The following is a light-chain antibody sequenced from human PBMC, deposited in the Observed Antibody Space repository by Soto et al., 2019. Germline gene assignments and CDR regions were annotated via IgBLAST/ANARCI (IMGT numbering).Light chain of an antibody. CDR2: DVS. V-gene: IGLV2-14*01. CDR3: NSYIRSITYV. J-gene: IGLJ1*01. CDR1: SSDVGGYNY. Sequence: QSALTQPASVSGSPGQSITISCTGTSSDVGGYNYVSWYQQHPGKAPKLMIYDVSNRPSGVSNRFSGSKSGNTASLIISGLQAEVEADYYCNSYIRSITYVFGTGTSVTVL.